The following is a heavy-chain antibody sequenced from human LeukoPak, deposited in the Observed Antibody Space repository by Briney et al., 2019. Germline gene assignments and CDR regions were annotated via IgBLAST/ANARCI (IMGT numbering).Heavy chain of an antibody. CDR2: INPSGGST. CDR3: ARDLSGYDPADY. CDR1: GYTFTGYY. J-gene: IGHJ4*02. V-gene: IGHV1-46*01. Sequence: ASVKVSCKASGYTFTGYYMHWVRQAPGQGLEWMGIINPSGGSTSYAQKFQGRVTMTRDMSTSTVYMELSSLRSEDTAVYYCARDLSGYDPADYWGQGTLVTVSS. D-gene: IGHD5-12*01.